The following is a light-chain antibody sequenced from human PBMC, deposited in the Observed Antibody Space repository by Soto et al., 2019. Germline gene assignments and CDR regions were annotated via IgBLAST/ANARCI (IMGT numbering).Light chain of an antibody. Sequence: DNKMTHSLSSLSASLKDRVTIXFRASQTISSYLNWYQQKPGKAPKLLIYAASSLQSGVPSRFSGSGSGTEFTLTISSLQPEDFATYYCLQHNSYPQTFGQGTRLEIK. J-gene: IGKJ5*01. CDR3: LQHNSYPQT. V-gene: IGKV1-17*01. CDR1: QTISSY. CDR2: AAS.